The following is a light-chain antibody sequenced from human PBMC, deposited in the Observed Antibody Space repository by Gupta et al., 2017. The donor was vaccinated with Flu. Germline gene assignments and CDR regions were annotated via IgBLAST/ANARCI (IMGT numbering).Light chain of an antibody. CDR3: GAWDSRLSAAV. CDR1: RSNIGNNY. V-gene: IGLV1-51*01. J-gene: IGLJ7*01. CDR2: DNN. Sequence: QSVLTPPPSVSAAPGQRVTISCSGRRSNIGNNYVAWYQQLPGTTPKLLMYDNNKRPSGIPDRLAGSKSGTSATLGITGLQTGDEADYYCGAWDSRLSAAVFGGGTQLTVL.